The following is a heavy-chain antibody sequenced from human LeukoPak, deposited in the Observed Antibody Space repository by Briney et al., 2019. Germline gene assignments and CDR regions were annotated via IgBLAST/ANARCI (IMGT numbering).Heavy chain of an antibody. V-gene: IGHV3-48*03. CDR2: IHSSGTVK. D-gene: IGHD5-12*01. Sequence: GGSLRLSCVVSRFPFSIYEMNWVRQAPGKGLEWVSNIHSSGTVKYYSDSVKGRFSISRDNAKSSLYLQMNSLRVEDSAVYYCALLTVASDFDYWGQGALVTVSS. CDR1: RFPFSIYE. CDR3: ALLTVASDFDY. J-gene: IGHJ4*02.